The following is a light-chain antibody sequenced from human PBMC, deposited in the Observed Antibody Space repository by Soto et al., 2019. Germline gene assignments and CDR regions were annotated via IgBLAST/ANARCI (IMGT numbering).Light chain of an antibody. CDR1: SSDVGAYNY. V-gene: IGLV2-8*01. Sequence: QSALTQPPSASGSPGQSVTISCTGTSSDVGAYNYVSWYQQYPGKAPKLMIYEVNKRPSGVPDRFSGSKSGKTASLTVSGLQREDEADYHCTSYAGSHIWVFGGGTKLTVL. CDR3: TSYAGSHIWV. CDR2: EVN. J-gene: IGLJ3*02.